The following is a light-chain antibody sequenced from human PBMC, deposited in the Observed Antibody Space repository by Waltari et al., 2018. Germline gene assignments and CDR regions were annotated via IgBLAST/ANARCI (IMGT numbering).Light chain of an antibody. Sequence: DLTQPPSVSVSPGQTATITCSGEKLVDKYVCWYQQKPGLSPVLVIHQDSERPSGIPERCSGANSGTTATLTIRGTQAVDEADYYCQTWDSGTVLFGGGTKVTVL. CDR3: QTWDSGTVL. J-gene: IGLJ2*01. CDR1: KLVDKY. CDR2: QDS. V-gene: IGLV3-1*01.